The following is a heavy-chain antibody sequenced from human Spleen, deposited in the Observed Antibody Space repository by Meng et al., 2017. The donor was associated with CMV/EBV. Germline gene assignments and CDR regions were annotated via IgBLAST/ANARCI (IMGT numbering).Heavy chain of an antibody. V-gene: IGHV1-69*05. CDR2: IIHIFGTR. D-gene: IGHD4-17*01. Sequence: SVKVSCKASGYTFTGYYMHWVRQAPGQGLEWMGGIIHIFGTRNHAHKYQGRVTISTDESTGTAFMELSSLRSEETAVYFCASEWGPNDYDDSAAGYHYYAMDVWGQGTTVTVSS. CDR1: GYTFTGYY. CDR3: ASEWGPNDYDDSAAGYHYYAMDV. J-gene: IGHJ6*02.